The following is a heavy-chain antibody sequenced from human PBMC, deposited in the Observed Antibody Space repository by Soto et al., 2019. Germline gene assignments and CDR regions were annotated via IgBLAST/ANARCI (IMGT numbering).Heavy chain of an antibody. J-gene: IGHJ4*02. CDR2: LYYSGST. CDR3: ARDRPHYGSGSYTVESLDY. Sequence: QVQLQESGPGLVKPSQTLSLTCTVSGGSISSGGYYWSWIRQHPGKGLEWIGYLYYSGSTYYNPSLKCRVTISLDTSKNQSSLKLGSVTAADTAVYYCARDRPHYGSGSYTVESLDYWGQGTLVTVSS. V-gene: IGHV4-31*03. CDR1: GGSISSGGYY. D-gene: IGHD3-10*01.